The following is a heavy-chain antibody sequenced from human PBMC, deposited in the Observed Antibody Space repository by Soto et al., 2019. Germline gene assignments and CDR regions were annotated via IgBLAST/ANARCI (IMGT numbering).Heavy chain of an antibody. CDR2: IIPILDIA. CDR1: GDTFSSYT. Sequence: QVQLVQSGAEVKKPGSSVKVSCKASGDTFSSYTISWVRQAPGQGLEWMGRIIPILDIANYAQKFQGRVTITADKSTSTAYMELSSLRSEDTAVYYCAAGGHGAGDMWGQGKMVNVS. CDR3: AAGGHGAGDM. J-gene: IGHJ3*02. D-gene: IGHD1-26*01. V-gene: IGHV1-69*02.